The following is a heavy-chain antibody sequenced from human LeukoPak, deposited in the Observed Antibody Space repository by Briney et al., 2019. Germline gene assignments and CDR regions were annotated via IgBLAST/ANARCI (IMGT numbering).Heavy chain of an antibody. D-gene: IGHD4-17*01. CDR2: INSDGSST. CDR1: GFTFSSYW. CDR3: AGGDYDRRLGYYYGMDV. Sequence: GGSLRLSCAASGFTFSSYWMHWVRQAPGKGLVWVSRINSDGSSTSYADSVKGQFTISRDNAKNTLYLQMNSLRAEDTAVYYCAGGDYDRRLGYYYGMDVWGQGTTVTVSS. J-gene: IGHJ6*02. V-gene: IGHV3-74*01.